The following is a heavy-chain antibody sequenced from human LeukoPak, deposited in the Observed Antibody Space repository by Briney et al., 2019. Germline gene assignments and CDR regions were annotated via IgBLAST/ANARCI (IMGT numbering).Heavy chain of an antibody. D-gene: IGHD2-15*01. CDR1: GFTFSSYA. CDR2: VTGSASST. J-gene: IGHJ4*02. Sequence: GGSLRLSCAASGFTFSSYAMSWVRQAPGKGLEWVSAVTGSASSTYYADSVKGRFTIFRDDSKSTLYLQMNSLRVDDTAVYYCTKGGGGYIDYWGQGALVTVSS. V-gene: IGHV3-23*01. CDR3: TKGGGGYIDY.